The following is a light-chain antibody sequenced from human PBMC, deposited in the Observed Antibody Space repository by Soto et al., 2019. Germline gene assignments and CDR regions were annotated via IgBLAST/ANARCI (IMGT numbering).Light chain of an antibody. Sequence: DIQMTQSPSTLSASVGDRVTITCRASQSISSWLAWYQQKPGKAPKLLIYDASSLESGVPSRFSGSGSATEFTLTISSLQPDDFATYLCQQYNSYPWTFGQGTKVEIK. J-gene: IGKJ1*01. V-gene: IGKV1-5*01. CDR2: DAS. CDR1: QSISSW. CDR3: QQYNSYPWT.